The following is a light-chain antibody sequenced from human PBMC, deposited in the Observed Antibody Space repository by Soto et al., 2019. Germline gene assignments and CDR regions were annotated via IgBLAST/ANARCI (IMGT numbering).Light chain of an antibody. Sequence: IVLTQSPGTLSLSPGERATLSCRASQSVSSSYLAWYQQKPGQAPRLLIYGASSRATGIPDRFSGSGSGTDFTLTISRLEPEDFAVYYCQQYGSSPVTYGQGTKVEIK. CDR3: QQYGSSPVT. J-gene: IGKJ1*01. V-gene: IGKV3-20*01. CDR2: GAS. CDR1: QSVSSSY.